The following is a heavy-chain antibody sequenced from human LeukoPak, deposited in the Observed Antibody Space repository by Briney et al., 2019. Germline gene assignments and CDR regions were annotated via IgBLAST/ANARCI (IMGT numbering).Heavy chain of an antibody. CDR3: ARSGSYYYYYYMDV. CDR1: GFTFSSYS. V-gene: IGHV3-48*01. J-gene: IGHJ6*03. CDR2: ISSSSSTI. Sequence: SGGSRRLSCAASGFTFSSYSMNWVRQAPGKGLEWVSYISSSSSTIYYADSVKGRFTISRDNAKNSLYLQMNSLRAEDTAVYYCARSGSYYYYYYMDVWGKGTTVTISS. D-gene: IGHD1-26*01.